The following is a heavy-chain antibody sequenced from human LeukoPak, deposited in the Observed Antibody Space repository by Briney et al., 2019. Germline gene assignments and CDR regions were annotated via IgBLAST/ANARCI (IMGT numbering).Heavy chain of an antibody. CDR3: VRDLDYYDSSGYSPGGY. CDR1: GYTFTSYY. CDR2: INPSGGST. V-gene: IGHV1-46*01. J-gene: IGHJ4*02. Sequence: GASVKVSCKASGYTFTSYYMHWVRQAPGQGLEWMGIINPSGGSTSYAQKFQGRVTMTRDMSTSTVYMELSSLRSEDTAVYYCVRDLDYYDSSGYSPGGYWGQGTLVTVSS. D-gene: IGHD3-22*01.